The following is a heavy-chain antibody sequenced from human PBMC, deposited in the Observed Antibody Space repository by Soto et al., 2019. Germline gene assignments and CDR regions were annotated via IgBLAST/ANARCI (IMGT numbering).Heavy chain of an antibody. Sequence: QLQLQESGPGLVKPSETLSLTCSVSGASISSRSYHWDWIRQAPGKGPEWIGSAYYSGSTYYNPSLESRGTISVDTSKNQSSLKLNSVTAADTAVYYCARRVGAVPSQDWGQGTLVTVSS. CDR3: ARRVGAVPSQD. V-gene: IGHV4-39*01. J-gene: IGHJ1*01. CDR1: GASISSRSYH. CDR2: AYYSGST. D-gene: IGHD1-26*01.